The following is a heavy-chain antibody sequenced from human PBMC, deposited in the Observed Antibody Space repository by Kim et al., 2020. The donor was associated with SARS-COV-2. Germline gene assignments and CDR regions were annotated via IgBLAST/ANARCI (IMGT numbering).Heavy chain of an antibody. J-gene: IGHJ4*02. D-gene: IGHD3-16*02. CDR3: ARGGYVNDYIWGSYRYTRVGLDY. Sequence: SETLSLTCAVYGGSFSGYYWSWIRQPPGKGLEWIGEIDHSGSTNYNPSLKSRVTISVDTSKNQFSLKLSSVTAADTAVYYCARGGYVNDYIWGSYRYTRVGLDYWGQGTLVTVSS. CDR2: IDHSGST. CDR1: GGSFSGYY. V-gene: IGHV4-34*01.